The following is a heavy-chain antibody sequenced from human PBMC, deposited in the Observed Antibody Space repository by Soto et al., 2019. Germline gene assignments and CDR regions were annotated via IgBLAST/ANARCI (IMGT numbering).Heavy chain of an antibody. CDR1: GDSVSSDSAG. Sequence: QVQLQQSGPGLVKPSQTLSLTCGISGDSVSSDSAGWSWIRQSPSRGLEWLGRTYYRSKWYYDYADTVNGLITVNTDTSKNHFSLQLNSVSPEDTAVYYCAKGGLVRGASHGSFDPWGQGTLVTVSA. J-gene: IGHJ5*02. CDR2: TYYRSKWYY. D-gene: IGHD1-26*01. V-gene: IGHV6-1*01. CDR3: AKGGLVRGASHGSFDP.